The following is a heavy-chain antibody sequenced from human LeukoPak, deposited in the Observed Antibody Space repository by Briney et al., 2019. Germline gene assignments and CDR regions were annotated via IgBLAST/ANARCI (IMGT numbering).Heavy chain of an antibody. CDR3: ARGLYSSGWYASYFDY. Sequence: ASVKVSCKASGYTFTSYYMHWVRQAPGQGLEWMGIINPSGGSTSYAQKFQGRVTMTRDTSTSTVYMELSSLRSEDTAVYYCARGLYSSGWYASYFDYWGQGTLVTVSS. CDR1: GYTFTSYY. CDR2: INPSGGST. D-gene: IGHD6-19*01. V-gene: IGHV1-46*01. J-gene: IGHJ4*02.